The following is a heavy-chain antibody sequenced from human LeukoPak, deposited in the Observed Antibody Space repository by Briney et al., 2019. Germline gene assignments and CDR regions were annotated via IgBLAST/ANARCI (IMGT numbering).Heavy chain of an antibody. J-gene: IGHJ4*02. Sequence: PGGSLRLSCAASGFTFSNYNMNWVRQAPGKGLEWVSSIRSGTTYVYYADSVKGRFTISRDNAKNSLYLQMNSLRAEDTAVYYCARDSLTMIVGRQKRGLDYWGQGTLVTVSS. D-gene: IGHD3-22*01. V-gene: IGHV3-21*01. CDR2: IRSGTTYV. CDR3: ARDSLTMIVGRQKRGLDY. CDR1: GFTFSNYN.